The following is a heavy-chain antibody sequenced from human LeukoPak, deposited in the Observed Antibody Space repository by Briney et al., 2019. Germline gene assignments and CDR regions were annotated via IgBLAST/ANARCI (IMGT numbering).Heavy chain of an antibody. V-gene: IGHV3-30*02. CDR2: IRSDGNVT. D-gene: IGHD3-3*01. CDR3: AKDHGFWSGFLF. Sequence: PGGSLRLSCEASGFLFRSNGMHWVRQAPGKGLEWVAFIRSDGNVTKYLDSIKGRFTISRDNSKNILYLQLNDVRPDGTAVYFCAKDHGFWSGFLFWGQGTLVTVSS. CDR1: GFLFRSNG. J-gene: IGHJ4*02.